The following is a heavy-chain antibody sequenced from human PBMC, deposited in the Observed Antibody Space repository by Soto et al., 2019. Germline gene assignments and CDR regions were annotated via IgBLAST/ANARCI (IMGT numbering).Heavy chain of an antibody. V-gene: IGHV4-59*08. D-gene: IGHD3-22*01. CDR3: ARLGDYYQALAY. Sequence: SETLSLTCTVSGSPISAHYWSGFRQAPGQGLEWVGYIYYTGTTTYNPSLKSRVTISLDTSKSQFSLILRSVTAADTAVYYCARLGDYYQALAYWGHRAFDIVSS. CDR1: GSPISAHY. J-gene: IGHJ4*01. CDR2: IYYTGTT.